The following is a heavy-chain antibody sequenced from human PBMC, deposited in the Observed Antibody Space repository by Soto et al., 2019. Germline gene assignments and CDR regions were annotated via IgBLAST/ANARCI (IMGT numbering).Heavy chain of an antibody. CDR2: LYWNDDE. D-gene: IGHD4-4*01. Sequence: QITLRESGPTLVNPTQTLTLRCTLSGFSINTGGVGVGWIRQPPGKAPEWVGLLYWNDDEWYSPSLRNRPSDTTDASENRGVITMTHLDHTDTGTYYCAKRRSISNKLFFDHWGQGALVTVSS. V-gene: IGHV2-5*01. J-gene: IGHJ4*02. CDR3: AKRRSISNKLFFDH. CDR1: GFSINTGGVG.